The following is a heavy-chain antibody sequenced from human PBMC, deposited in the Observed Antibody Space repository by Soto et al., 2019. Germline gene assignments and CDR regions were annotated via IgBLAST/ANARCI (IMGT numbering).Heavy chain of an antibody. J-gene: IGHJ6*02. CDR2: INAGNGNT. CDR3: ARDQGGSSWYGKHSYYYYGMDV. D-gene: IGHD6-13*01. V-gene: IGHV1-3*01. Sequence: QVQLVQSGAEVKKPGASVKVSCKASGCTFTSYAMHWVRQAPGQRLEWMGWINAGNGNTKYSQKFQGRVTITRDTSASTAYMELSSLRSEDTAVYYCARDQGGSSWYGKHSYYYYGMDVWGQGTTVTVSS. CDR1: GCTFTSYA.